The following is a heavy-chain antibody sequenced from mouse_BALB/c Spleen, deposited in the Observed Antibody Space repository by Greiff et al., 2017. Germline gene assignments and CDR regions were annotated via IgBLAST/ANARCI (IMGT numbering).Heavy chain of an antibody. Sequence: EVQLVESGGDLVKPGGSLKLSCAASGFTFSSYGMSWVRQTPDKRLEWVATISSGGSYTYYPDSVKGRFTISRDNAKNTLYLQMSSLKSEDTAMYYCARCKGDGYPFAYWGQGTLVTVSA. J-gene: IGHJ3*01. V-gene: IGHV5-6*01. CDR1: GFTFSSYG. D-gene: IGHD2-3*01. CDR2: ISSGGSYT. CDR3: ARCKGDGYPFAY.